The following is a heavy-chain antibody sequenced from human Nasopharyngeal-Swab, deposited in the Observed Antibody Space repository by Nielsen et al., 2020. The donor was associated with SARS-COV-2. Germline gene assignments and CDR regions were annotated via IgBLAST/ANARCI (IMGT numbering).Heavy chain of an antibody. V-gene: IGHV3-30-3*01. CDR3: ARGGLLELGFYWYFDL. J-gene: IGHJ2*01. CDR1: GFTFSSYA. D-gene: IGHD2-21*02. CDR2: ISYDGSNK. Sequence: GESLKISCAASGFTFSSYAMHWVRQAPGKGLEWVAVISYDGSNKYYADSVKGRFTISRDNSKNTLYLQMNSLRAEDMAVYYCARGGLLELGFYWYFDLWGRGTLVTVSS.